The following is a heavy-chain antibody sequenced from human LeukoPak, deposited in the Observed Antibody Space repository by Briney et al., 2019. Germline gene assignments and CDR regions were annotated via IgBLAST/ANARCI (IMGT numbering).Heavy chain of an antibody. CDR1: GFTFSSYW. CDR2: IKQDGSEK. J-gene: IGHJ5*02. CDR3: AKVSVGYCSSTSCYELDP. Sequence: GGSLRLSCAASGFTFSSYWMSWVRQAPGKGLEWVANIKQDGSEKYYVDSVKGRFTISRDNGKNSLFLQMNSLRAEDTAVYYCAKVSVGYCSSTSCYELDPWGQGTLVTVSS. V-gene: IGHV3-7*01. D-gene: IGHD2-2*01.